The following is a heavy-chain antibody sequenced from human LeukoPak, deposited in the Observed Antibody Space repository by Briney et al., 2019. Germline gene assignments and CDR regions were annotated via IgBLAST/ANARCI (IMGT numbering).Heavy chain of an antibody. CDR1: GFTFSSYA. D-gene: IGHD2-2*01. CDR2: ISANGISP. V-gene: IGHV3-23*01. J-gene: IGHJ4*02. Sequence: GGSLTLSCAASGFTFSSYAMSWVRQAPGKGLEWVSGISANGISPFYADSVKGRFTISRDNSRNTLYLQMHSLRAEDTALYYCAKDPDPLRHAYHFDCWGQGTLVTVSS. CDR3: AKDPDPLRHAYHFDC.